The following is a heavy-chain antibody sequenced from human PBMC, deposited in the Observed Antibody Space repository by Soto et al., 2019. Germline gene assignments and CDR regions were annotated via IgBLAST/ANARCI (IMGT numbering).Heavy chain of an antibody. Sequence: LETLSLTCSFSGDSVTSHYLTWIRQSPEKGLEWIGYMHYTGFSHYNPSLKSRLTISVDRSKNQFTLQLTSVTAADTAVYYCARGRGFWSGYSHRIYFDYWGQGTLVTVSS. CDR1: GDSVTSHY. CDR3: ARGRGFWSGYSHRIYFDY. J-gene: IGHJ4*02. D-gene: IGHD3-3*01. CDR2: MHYTGFS. V-gene: IGHV4-59*02.